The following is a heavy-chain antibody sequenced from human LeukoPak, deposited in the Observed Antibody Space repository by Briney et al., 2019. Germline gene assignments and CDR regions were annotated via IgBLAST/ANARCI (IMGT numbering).Heavy chain of an antibody. V-gene: IGHV3-21*01. CDR3: ARDPAYCSGGSCEGHFDY. D-gene: IGHD2-15*01. CDR1: GFTFSSYS. CDR2: ISSSSSYI. Sequence: GGSLRLSCAASGFTFSSYSMNWVRQAPGEGLEWVSSISSSSSYIYYADSVKGRFTISRDNAKNSLYLQMNSLRAEDTAVYYCARDPAYCSGGSCEGHFDYWGQGTLVTVSS. J-gene: IGHJ4*02.